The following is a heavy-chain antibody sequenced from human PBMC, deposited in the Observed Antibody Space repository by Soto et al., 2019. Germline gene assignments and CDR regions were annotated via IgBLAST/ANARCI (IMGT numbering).Heavy chain of an antibody. D-gene: IGHD6-6*01. CDR2: INHSGST. CDR3: ASGKTRTARPSLRCYYYGLDV. V-gene: IGHV4-34*01. J-gene: IGHJ6*02. CDR1: GGSFSGYY. Sequence: TSETLSLTCTIYGGSFSGYYWSWIRQPPGKGLEWIGEINHSGSTNYSPSLKRRVSISVDTSKDKFSLNLSSVTAADTAVYYCASGKTRTARPSLRCYYYGLDVWGQGTTVTVSS.